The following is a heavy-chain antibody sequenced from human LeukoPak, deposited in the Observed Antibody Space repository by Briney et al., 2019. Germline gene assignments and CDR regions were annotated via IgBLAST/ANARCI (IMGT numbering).Heavy chain of an antibody. CDR1: GGSISSSYW. V-gene: IGHV4-4*02. CDR3: AGAYCGGDCYSGRAFDI. D-gene: IGHD2-21*02. Sequence: MTSETLSLACAVSGGSISSSYWWSWVRQPPGKGLEWIGEVWHSGSTSYYPSLKSRVTISIEKSKNQFSLKLSSVTAADTAVYYCAGAYCGGDCYSGRAFDIWGQGTMVTVSS. J-gene: IGHJ3*02. CDR2: VWHSGST.